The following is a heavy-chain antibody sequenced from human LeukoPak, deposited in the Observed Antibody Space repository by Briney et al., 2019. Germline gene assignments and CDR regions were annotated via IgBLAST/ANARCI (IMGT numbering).Heavy chain of an antibody. J-gene: IGHJ2*01. CDR1: GDSIRSYY. V-gene: IGHV4-59*08. CDR2: SYYTGNT. Sequence: SETLSLTCTVSGDSIRSYYWSWIRQPPGKGLEWIGYSYYTGNTNYNPSLKSRVTISVDTSKNQFSLNLTSVTAADTAVYYCARHFDNYWYFDLWGRGTLVTVSS. CDR3: ARHFDNYWYFDL.